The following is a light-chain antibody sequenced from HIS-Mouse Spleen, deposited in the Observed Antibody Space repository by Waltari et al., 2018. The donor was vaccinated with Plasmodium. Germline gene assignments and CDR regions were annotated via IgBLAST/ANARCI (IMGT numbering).Light chain of an antibody. CDR1: ALPQQS. V-gene: IGLV3-10*01. CDR3: YSTDSSGNHGV. Sequence: SYELTQPPSVSSSPGQTDRITCTGDALPQQSAYWYQQKSGQAPVLVIYEDTKRPAATPERFSGSSSGTMTTLTISGAQVEDEAYYYCYSTDSSGNHGVFGGGTKLTVL. CDR2: EDT. J-gene: IGLJ3*02.